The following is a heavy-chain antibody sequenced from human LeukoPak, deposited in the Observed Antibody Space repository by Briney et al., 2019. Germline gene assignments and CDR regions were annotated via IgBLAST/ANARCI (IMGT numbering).Heavy chain of an antibody. CDR2: IYYSGST. J-gene: IGHJ4*02. Sequence: SQTLSLTCTVSGGAIRSDSYYWSWIRQHPGKGLEWIGYIYYSGSTYYSPSLKSRVTISVDTSKNQFSLKLSSVTAADTAVYYCARTHYYESSGYYGFEYWGQGTLVTVSS. CDR1: GGAIRSDSYY. V-gene: IGHV4-31*03. D-gene: IGHD3-22*01. CDR3: ARTHYYESSGYYGFEY.